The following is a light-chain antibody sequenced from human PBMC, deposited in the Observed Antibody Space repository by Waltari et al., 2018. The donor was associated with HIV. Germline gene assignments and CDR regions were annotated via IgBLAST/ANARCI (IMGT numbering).Light chain of an antibody. CDR2: KDS. CDR3: YSAADNNGV. J-gene: IGLJ3*02. CDR1: LLAKKY. V-gene: IGLV3-27*01. Sequence: SYELTQPSSVSVSPGQTARITGSGDLLAKKYDRWFQQKQSQAHVLVIYKDSERPSGIPELFSGSSLGTTVTLIISGAQVEDDADYYCYSAADNNGVFGGGTKLTVL.